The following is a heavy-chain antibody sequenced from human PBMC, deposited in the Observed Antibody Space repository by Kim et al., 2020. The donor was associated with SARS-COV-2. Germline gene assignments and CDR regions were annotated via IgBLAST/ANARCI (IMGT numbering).Heavy chain of an antibody. CDR1: GFTFSSYG. CDR2: ISYDGSNK. V-gene: IGHV3-33*05. D-gene: IGHD2-2*01. Sequence: GGSLRLSCAASGFTFSSYGMHWVRQAPGKGLEWVAVISYDGSNKYYADSVKGRFTISRDNSKNTLYLQMNSLRAEDTAVYYCASLGYCSSTSCSEGRYYYGMDVWGQGTTVTVSS. CDR3: ASLGYCSSTSCSEGRYYYGMDV. J-gene: IGHJ6*02.